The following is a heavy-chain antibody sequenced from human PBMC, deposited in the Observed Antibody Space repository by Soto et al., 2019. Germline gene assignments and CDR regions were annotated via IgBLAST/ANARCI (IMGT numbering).Heavy chain of an antibody. CDR2: MSPGGNSQ. J-gene: IGHJ6*02. CDR1: GFNFNIHA. Sequence: HPGGSLRLYCAAPGFNFNIHALHWIRQAPGEGLEWVAVMSPGGNSQYYADSVKGRFTISRDTSKSTLYLQMTSLRPEDTAVYYCAKDRSISRYRVATGMDVWGQGTTVTVSS. D-gene: IGHD5-18*01. V-gene: IGHV3-30-3*01. CDR3: AKDRSISRYRVATGMDV.